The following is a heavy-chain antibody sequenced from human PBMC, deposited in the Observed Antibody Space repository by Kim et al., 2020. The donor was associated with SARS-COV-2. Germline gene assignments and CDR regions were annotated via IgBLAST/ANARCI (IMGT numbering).Heavy chain of an antibody. CDR3: SKTEDCSSTSCTP. D-gene: IGHD2-2*01. CDR1: GFTFSSYA. V-gene: IGHV3-23*01. CDR2: ISGSGGST. Sequence: GGSLRLSCAASGFTFSSYAMSWVRQAPGKGLEWVASISGSGGSTYYADSVTGRVTISRDNSNNTLHLQMNILRAENTAVYYCSKTEDCSSTSCTPWGQGTLVTVSS. J-gene: IGHJ5*02.